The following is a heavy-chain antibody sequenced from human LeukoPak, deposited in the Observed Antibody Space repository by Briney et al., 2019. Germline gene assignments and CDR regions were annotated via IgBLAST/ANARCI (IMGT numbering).Heavy chain of an antibody. J-gene: IGHJ5*02. CDR3: ATVPSYSGYDGGWFDP. CDR2: INHSGST. Sequence: SETLSLTCAVYGGSFSGYYWSWIRQPPGKGLEWIGEINHSGSTNYNPSLKSRVTISVDTSKNQFSLKLSSVTAADTAVYYCATVPSYSGYDGGWFDPWGQGTLVTVSS. CDR1: GGSFSGYY. D-gene: IGHD5-12*01. V-gene: IGHV4-34*01.